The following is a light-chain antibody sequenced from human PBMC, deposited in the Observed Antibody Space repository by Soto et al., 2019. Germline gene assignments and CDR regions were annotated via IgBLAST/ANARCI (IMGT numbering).Light chain of an antibody. CDR3: QQSANMPLT. Sequence: EIQMTQSPSSLSASVGDSVTITCRASQSISTLLNWYQRKPGKAPYLLIYAASTVQSGVPSRFSGAGSGTDFSLTISTLQAEDFATYYCQQSANMPLTFGGGPQVEI. J-gene: IGKJ4*01. CDR1: QSISTL. CDR2: AAS. V-gene: IGKV1-39*01.